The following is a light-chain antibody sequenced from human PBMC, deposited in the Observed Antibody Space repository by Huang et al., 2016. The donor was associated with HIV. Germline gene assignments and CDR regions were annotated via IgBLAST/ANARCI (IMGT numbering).Light chain of an antibody. CDR2: GAS. CDR1: QSVGSSD. V-gene: IGKV3-20*01. Sequence: EIVLTQSPGTLSLSPGERATLSCRASQSVGSSDLAWYQHKPGQAPRLLIFGASIWATGIPDRFSGSGSVTDFTLTISRLEPEDFAVYYCQHYGPFGQGTRLEMK. J-gene: IGKJ5*01. CDR3: QHYGP.